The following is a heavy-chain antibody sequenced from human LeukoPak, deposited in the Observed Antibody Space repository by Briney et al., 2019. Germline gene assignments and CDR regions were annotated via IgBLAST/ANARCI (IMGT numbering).Heavy chain of an antibody. J-gene: IGHJ4*02. CDR3: ARDWNTLADY. CDR1: GFTFSDYY. CDR2: ISSSGSTI. D-gene: IGHD1-1*01. Sequence: GGSLTLSCAASGFTFSDYYMSWSRQAPGKGLEWVSYISSSGSTIYYADSVKGRFTISRDNAKKSLYLQMNSLRAEDTAVYYCARDWNTLADYWGQGTLVTVSS. V-gene: IGHV3-11*04.